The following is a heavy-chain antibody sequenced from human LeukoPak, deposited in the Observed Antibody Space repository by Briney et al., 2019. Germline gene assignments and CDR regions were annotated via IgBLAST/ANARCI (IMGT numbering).Heavy chain of an antibody. Sequence: SETLSLTCTVSGGSMRTYYWSWIRQPPGKGLEWIGYIYYSGSTNYSPPLKSRVIISVDTSKNQFSLKLSSVTAADTAVYYCARTRSGYIGYYFDYWGQGTLVTVSS. CDR1: GGSMRTYY. V-gene: IGHV4-59*01. D-gene: IGHD5-12*01. J-gene: IGHJ4*02. CDR3: ARTRSGYIGYYFDY. CDR2: IYYSGST.